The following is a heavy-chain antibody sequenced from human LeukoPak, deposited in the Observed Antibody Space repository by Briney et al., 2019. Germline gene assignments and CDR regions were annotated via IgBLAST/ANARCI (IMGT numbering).Heavy chain of an antibody. CDR1: GGSFSGYY. Sequence: SETLSLTCAVYGGSFSGYYWSWIRQPPGKGLEWIGEINHSGSTNYNPSLKSRVTISVDTSKNQFSLKLSSVTAADAAVYYCARTDYYDSSGYQEDYWGQGTLVTVSS. V-gene: IGHV4-34*01. D-gene: IGHD3-22*01. J-gene: IGHJ4*02. CDR2: INHSGST. CDR3: ARTDYYDSSGYQEDY.